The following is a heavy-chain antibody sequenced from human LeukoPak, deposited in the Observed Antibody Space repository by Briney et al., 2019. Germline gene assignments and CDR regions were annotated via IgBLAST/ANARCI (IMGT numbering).Heavy chain of an antibody. J-gene: IGHJ4*02. D-gene: IGHD3-22*01. CDR3: ARFPDYYDSIRPEVDY. Sequence: GGSLRLSCAASGFTFSSYSMNWVRQAPGKGLEWVSSISSSSSYIYYADSVKGRFTISRDNAKNSLYLQMNSLRAEDTAVYYCARFPDYYDSIRPEVDYWGQGTLVTVSS. V-gene: IGHV3-21*01. CDR1: GFTFSSYS. CDR2: ISSSSSYI.